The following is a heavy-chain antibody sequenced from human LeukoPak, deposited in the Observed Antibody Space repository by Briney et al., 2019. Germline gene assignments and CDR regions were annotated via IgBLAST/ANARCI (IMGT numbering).Heavy chain of an antibody. CDR3: ARGYNWNVFDWFDP. V-gene: IGHV1-69*13. Sequence: GASVKVSCKASGGTFSSYAISRVRQAPGQGLEWMGGIIPILGTANYAQKFQGRVTITADESTSTAYMELSSLRSEDTAAYYCARGYNWNVFDWFDPWGQGTLVTVSS. CDR2: IIPILGTA. CDR1: GGTFSSYA. D-gene: IGHD1-20*01. J-gene: IGHJ5*02.